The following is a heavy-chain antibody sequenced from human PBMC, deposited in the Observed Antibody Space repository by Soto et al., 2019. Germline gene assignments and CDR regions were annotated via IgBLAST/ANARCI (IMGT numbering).Heavy chain of an antibody. CDR2: ISSAGDS. CDR3: ARGILSGDGGYKHYYYGMDV. Sequence: GGSLRLSCAASGFTLSSYDMHWVRQVTGKGLEWISVISSAGDSYYLDSVRGRFTISGENAKNSLYLQMNSLRAGDTAVYYCARGILSGDGGYKHYYYGMDVWGQGTTVTVSS. V-gene: IGHV3-13*01. D-gene: IGHD3-10*01. J-gene: IGHJ6*02. CDR1: GFTLSSYD.